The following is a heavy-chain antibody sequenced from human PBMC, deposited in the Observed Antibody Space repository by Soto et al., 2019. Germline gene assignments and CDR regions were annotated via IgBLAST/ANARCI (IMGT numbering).Heavy chain of an antibody. V-gene: IGHV3-74*01. CDR1: GFTFSSYW. CDR2: INSDGSST. D-gene: IGHD3-3*01. J-gene: IGHJ6*02. CDR3: ARENYYDFWSGYYLGRYYYGMDV. Sequence: PGGSLRLSCAASGFTFSSYWMHWVRQAPGKGLVWVSRINSDGSSTSYADSVKGRFTISRDNAKNTLYLQMNSLRAEDTAVYYCARENYYDFWSGYYLGRYYYGMDVWGQGTTVTVSS.